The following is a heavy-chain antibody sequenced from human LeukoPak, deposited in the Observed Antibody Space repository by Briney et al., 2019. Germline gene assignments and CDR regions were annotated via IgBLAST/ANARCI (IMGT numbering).Heavy chain of an antibody. V-gene: IGHV4-4*07. CDR2: IHTRGST. J-gene: IGHJ4*02. D-gene: IGHD6-6*01. CDR1: GVSISSHH. Sequence: SETLSLTCTVSGVSISSHHWSWSRQPAGPGLGWIGRIHTRGSTNYNPSLKSRVTMSTDTSKNQFSLKLTFVTAADTAVYYCARDQQYGSSSRFDYWGQGTLVTVSS. CDR3: ARDQQYGSSSRFDY.